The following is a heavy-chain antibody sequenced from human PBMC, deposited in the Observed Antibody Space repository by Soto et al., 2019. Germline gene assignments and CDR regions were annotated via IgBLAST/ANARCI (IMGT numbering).Heavy chain of an antibody. V-gene: IGHV1-69*06. D-gene: IGHD5-18*01. J-gene: IGHJ5*02. CDR1: GGTFSSYA. CDR3: ARDSVYGYDLTPSYNWFDP. Sequence: QVQLVQSGAEVKKPGSSVKVSCKASGGTFSSYAISWVRQAPGQGLEWMGGIIPIFGTANYAQKFQGRVTITADKSTSTASMELSSLRSEDTAVYYCARDSVYGYDLTPSYNWFDPWGQGTLVTVSS. CDR2: IIPIFGTA.